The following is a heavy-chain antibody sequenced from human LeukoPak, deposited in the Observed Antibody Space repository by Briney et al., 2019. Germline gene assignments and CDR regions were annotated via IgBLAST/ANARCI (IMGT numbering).Heavy chain of an antibody. Sequence: GGSLRLSCAASGFTVSSNYMSWVRQAPGKGLEWVSVIYSGGSTYYADSVKGRFTISRDNAKNSLYLQMNSLRAEDTAVYYCARGGTRSRTPFDYWGQGTLVTVSS. J-gene: IGHJ4*02. V-gene: IGHV3-53*01. CDR2: IYSGGST. D-gene: IGHD1-26*01. CDR1: GFTVSSNY. CDR3: ARGGTRSRTPFDY.